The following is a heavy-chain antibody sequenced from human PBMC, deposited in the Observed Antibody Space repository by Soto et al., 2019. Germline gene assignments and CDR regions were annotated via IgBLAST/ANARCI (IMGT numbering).Heavy chain of an antibody. CDR3: AMVDVYVTPSPQDV. CDR2: VNPILNIA. V-gene: IGHV1-69*10. J-gene: IGHJ6*02. D-gene: IGHD3-16*01. CDR1: RGLFSSYV. Sequence: SVKVSCTAPRGLFSSYVFNWVRQAPGQGLEWMGGVNPILNIADHAQNLQGRVTLTTDTSTSTAYMELRSLRSNDTAIYYCAMVDVYVTPSPQDVWGQGTTVTVSS.